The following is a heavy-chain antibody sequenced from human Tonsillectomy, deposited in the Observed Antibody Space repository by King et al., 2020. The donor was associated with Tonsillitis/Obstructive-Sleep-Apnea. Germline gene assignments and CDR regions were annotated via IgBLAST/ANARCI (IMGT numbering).Heavy chain of an antibody. D-gene: IGHD3-10*01. V-gene: IGHV3-66*01. CDR2: IYSGGST. Sequence: VQLVESGGGLVQPGGSLRLSCAASGFTVSSNYMSWVRQAPGKGLEWVSVIYSGGSTYYADSVKGRFTISRDNSKNTLYLQMNSLRAEDTAVYYCARGDYYGSGSFLPYWGQGTLDTVSS. CDR1: GFTVSSNY. CDR3: ARGDYYGSGSFLPY. J-gene: IGHJ4*02.